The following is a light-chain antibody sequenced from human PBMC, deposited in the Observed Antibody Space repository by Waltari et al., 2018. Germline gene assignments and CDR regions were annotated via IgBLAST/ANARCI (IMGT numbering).Light chain of an antibody. CDR3: QQYYSKT. V-gene: IGKV4-1*01. CDR2: WAS. J-gene: IGKJ1*01. CDR1: QRLSSNNKNY. Sequence: IVLTQSPDSLAVSLGDRATIHCESSQRLSSNNKNYLAWYQQRPGQPPRLLIAWASTRQAGVPDRFIGSGFGTDFTLTISILQAEDVAVYFCQQYYSKTFGQGTKVEIK.